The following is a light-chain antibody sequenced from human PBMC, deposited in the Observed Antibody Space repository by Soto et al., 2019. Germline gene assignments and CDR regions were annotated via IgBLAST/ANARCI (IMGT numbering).Light chain of an antibody. V-gene: IGKV3-15*01. J-gene: IGKJ1*01. CDR3: QEYNIRLRP. CDR2: GAS. CDR1: QSVSSN. Sequence: VVKHTIGTVSAWPRVKAIVFGRASQSVSSNLAWYQQKPGQAPRLLIYGASTRATGIPARFSGSGSGTEFTLTISSLQSEDFPLYYCQEYNIRLRPFAQVAKVAIK.